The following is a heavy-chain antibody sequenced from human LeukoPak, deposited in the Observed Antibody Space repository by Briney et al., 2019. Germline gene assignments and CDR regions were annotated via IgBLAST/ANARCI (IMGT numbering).Heavy chain of an antibody. CDR2: IYSGGST. D-gene: IGHD6-19*01. V-gene: IGHV3-53*04. Sequence: PGGSLRLSCAASGFTFSSYWMSWVRQAPGKGLEWVSVIYSGGSTYYADSVKGRFTISRHNSKNTLYLQMNSLRAEDTAVYYCARFGYSSGWSDAFDIWGQGTMVTVSS. CDR3: ARFGYSSGWSDAFDI. CDR1: GFTFSSYW. J-gene: IGHJ3*02.